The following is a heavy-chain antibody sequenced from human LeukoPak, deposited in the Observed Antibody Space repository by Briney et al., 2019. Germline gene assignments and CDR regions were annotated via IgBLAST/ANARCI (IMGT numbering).Heavy chain of an antibody. J-gene: IGHJ4*02. CDR3: ARLALQEVGATQTYYLDY. CDR2: IYYSGST. CDR1: GGSVRSSY. Sequence: SETLSLTCSVSGGSVRSSYWSWIRQSPEKGLEWIGYIYYSGSTNYNPSLKSLVIISVDTSKNQFSLKLSSVTAADTAVYYCARLALQEVGATQTYYLDYWGQGTLVTVSS. V-gene: IGHV4-59*02. D-gene: IGHD1-26*01.